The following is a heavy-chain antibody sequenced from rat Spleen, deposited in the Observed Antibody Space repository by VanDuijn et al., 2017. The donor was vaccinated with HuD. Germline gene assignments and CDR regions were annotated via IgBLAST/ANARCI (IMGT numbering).Heavy chain of an antibody. V-gene: IGHV2-1*01. D-gene: IGHD1-1*01. Sequence: QVQLKESGPGLVQPSQTLSLTCTVSGFSLTSYGVSWVRQPPGKGLEWMGGIWGDGSTDYNSALKSRLSISRDTSKSQVFLKMNSLQTEDTAIYFCTTVGYWGQGVMVTVSS. CDR1: GFSLTSYG. J-gene: IGHJ2*01. CDR2: IWGDGST. CDR3: TTVGY.